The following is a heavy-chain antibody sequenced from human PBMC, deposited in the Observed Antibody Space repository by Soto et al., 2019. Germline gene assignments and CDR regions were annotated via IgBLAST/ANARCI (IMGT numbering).Heavy chain of an antibody. V-gene: IGHV5-51*01. Sequence: PGESLKISFKGSGYSFTSYWIGWVRQMPGEGLEWMGIIYPDDSDTRYSPSFQGQVTISADKSISTAYLQWSSLKASDTAMYYCARRKYSSSFDAFDIWGQGTMVTVSS. J-gene: IGHJ3*02. CDR1: GYSFTSYW. D-gene: IGHD6-13*01. CDR3: ARRKYSSSFDAFDI. CDR2: IYPDDSDT.